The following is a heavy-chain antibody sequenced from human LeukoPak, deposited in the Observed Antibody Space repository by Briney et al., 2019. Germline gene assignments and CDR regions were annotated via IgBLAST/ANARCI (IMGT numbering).Heavy chain of an antibody. CDR1: GYTFTSYA. CDR2: INTNTGNP. Sequence: ASVKVSCKASGYTFTSYAMNWVRQAPGQGLEWMGWINTNTGNPTYAQGFTGRFVFSLDTSVSTAYLQISSLKAEDTAVYYCARDKRYFDWLLLKGPSSFDPWGQGTLVTVSS. J-gene: IGHJ5*02. V-gene: IGHV7-4-1*02. D-gene: IGHD3-9*01. CDR3: ARDKRYFDWLLLKGPSSFDP.